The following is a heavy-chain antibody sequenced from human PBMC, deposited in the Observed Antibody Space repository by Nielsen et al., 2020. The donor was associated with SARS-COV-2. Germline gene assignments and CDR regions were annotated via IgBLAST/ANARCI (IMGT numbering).Heavy chain of an antibody. CDR1: GFTVSSKY. CDR2: IYSGDST. D-gene: IGHD1-1*01. CDR3: ARDRTLSLDY. J-gene: IGHJ4*02. Sequence: GESLKISCAASGFTVSSKYMSWVRQAPGKGLQWVSVIYSGDSTYYADSVKGRFTISRDNSKNTLYLQMNSLRAEDTAVYYCARDRTLSLDYWGQGTLVTVSS. V-gene: IGHV3-53*05.